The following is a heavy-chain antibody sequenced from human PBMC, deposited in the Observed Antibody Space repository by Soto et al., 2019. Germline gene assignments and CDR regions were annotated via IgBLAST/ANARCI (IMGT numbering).Heavy chain of an antibody. CDR1: GFTFSSYS. Sequence: GGSLRLSCAASGFTFSSYSMNWVRQAPGKGLEWVSSISSSCSYIYYADSVKGRFTISRDNAKNSLYLQMNSLRAEDTAVYYCARDPTGTTENWFDPWGQGTLVTVSS. V-gene: IGHV3-21*01. CDR2: ISSSCSYI. CDR3: ARDPTGTTENWFDP. J-gene: IGHJ5*02. D-gene: IGHD1-7*01.